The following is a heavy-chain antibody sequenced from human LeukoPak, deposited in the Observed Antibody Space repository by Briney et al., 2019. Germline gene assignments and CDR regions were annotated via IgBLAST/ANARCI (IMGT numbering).Heavy chain of an antibody. CDR2: ISAYNGNT. J-gene: IGHJ5*02. Sequence: ASVKVSCKASGYTFTGYYMHWVRQAPGQGLEWMGWISAYNGNTNYAQKLQGRVTMTTDTSTSTAYMELRSLRSDDTAVHYCARVVAATIGWFDPWGQGTLVTVSS. V-gene: IGHV1-18*01. D-gene: IGHD2-15*01. CDR1: GYTFTGYY. CDR3: ARVVAATIGWFDP.